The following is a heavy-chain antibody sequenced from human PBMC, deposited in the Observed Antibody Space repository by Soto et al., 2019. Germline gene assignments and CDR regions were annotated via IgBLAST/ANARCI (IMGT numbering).Heavy chain of an antibody. D-gene: IGHD4-17*01. Sequence: TGGSLRLSCAASGFTFSDHYMDWVRQAPGKGLDWVGRTRNKANSYTTEYAASVKGRFTISRDDSKNSLYLQMNSLKTEDTAVYYCARARYGDYFDYWGQGTLVTVSS. CDR3: ARARYGDYFDY. J-gene: IGHJ4*02. CDR1: GFTFSDHY. CDR2: TRNKANSYTT. V-gene: IGHV3-72*01.